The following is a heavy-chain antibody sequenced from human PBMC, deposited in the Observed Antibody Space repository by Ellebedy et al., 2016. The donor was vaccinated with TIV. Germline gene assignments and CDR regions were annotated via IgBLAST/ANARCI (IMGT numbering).Heavy chain of an antibody. CDR2: VYYSGDT. J-gene: IGHJ6*02. Sequence: MPSETLSLTCTVSGGSIRSYYWSWIRQPPGKGLEWTGYVYYSGDTNYKPSLKSRVSMSVDTSKNQFSLKLSAVTAADTAVYYCARFANSYGLDVWGQGTTVTVSS. V-gene: IGHV4-59*01. CDR1: GGSIRSYY. CDR3: ARFANSYGLDV.